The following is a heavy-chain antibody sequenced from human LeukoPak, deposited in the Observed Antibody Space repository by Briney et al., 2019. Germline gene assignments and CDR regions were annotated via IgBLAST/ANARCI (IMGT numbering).Heavy chain of an antibody. Sequence: GGSLRLSCAASGFTFSSHGIHWVRQAPGKGLEWLAFIRYDGSNKYYADSVKGRFTISRDNSKNTLYLQMNSLRTEDSAVYYCAKNGGTGYTFDYWGQGTLVTVSS. V-gene: IGHV3-30*02. CDR2: IRYDGSNK. J-gene: IGHJ4*02. D-gene: IGHD3/OR15-3a*01. CDR1: GFTFSSHG. CDR3: AKNGGTGYTFDY.